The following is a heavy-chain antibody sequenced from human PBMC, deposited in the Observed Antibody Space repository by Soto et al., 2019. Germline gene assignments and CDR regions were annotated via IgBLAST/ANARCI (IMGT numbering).Heavy chain of an antibody. J-gene: IGHJ5*02. V-gene: IGHV4-61*08. CDR3: TREQSDDNYFDP. D-gene: IGHD6-19*01. CDR1: GAALSSGGYF. Sequence: SETLSLTCTVSGAALSSGGYFYTGRRQPPGKGLEWLGYIYYSGGTNYNPSLKSRVTISLDKSKSQFSLRLISVTAADTAVYYCTREQSDDNYFDPWGQGTLVTVSS. CDR2: IYYSGGT.